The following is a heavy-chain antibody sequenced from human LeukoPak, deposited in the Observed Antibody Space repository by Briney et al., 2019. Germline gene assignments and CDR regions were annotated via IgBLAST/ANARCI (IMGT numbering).Heavy chain of an antibody. CDR2: IYYSGST. D-gene: IGHD3-10*01. Sequence: PSETLSLTCTVSGGSISSYYWSWIRQPPGKGLEWIGYIYYSGSTNYNPSLKSRVTISVDTSKNQFSLKLSSVTAADTAVYYCARARDYYGSGSYNWFDPWGQGTLVTVSS. V-gene: IGHV4-59*08. CDR3: ARARDYYGSGSYNWFDP. J-gene: IGHJ5*02. CDR1: GGSISSYY.